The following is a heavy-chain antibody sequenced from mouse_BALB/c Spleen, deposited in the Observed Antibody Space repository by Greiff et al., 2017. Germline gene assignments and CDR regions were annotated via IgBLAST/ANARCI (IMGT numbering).Heavy chain of an antibody. Sequence: QVQLQQPGAELVKPGASVKLSCKASGYTFTSYWMHWVKQRPGQGLEWIGEINPSNGRTNYNEKFKSKATLTVDKSSSTAYMQLSSLTSEDSAVYYCARDYRYHWFAYWGQGTLVTVSA. D-gene: IGHD2-14*01. V-gene: IGHV1S81*02. CDR3: ARDYRYHWFAY. CDR2: INPSNGRT. J-gene: IGHJ3*01. CDR1: GYTFTSYW.